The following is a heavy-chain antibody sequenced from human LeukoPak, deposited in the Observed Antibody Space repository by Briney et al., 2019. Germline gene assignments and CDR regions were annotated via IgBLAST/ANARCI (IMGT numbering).Heavy chain of an antibody. Sequence: GGSLRLSCAASGFTFSSYAMSWVRQAAGKGLECVSAVSGSGANTYHSDSVRGRFTISRDNSKNTLHLQMNSLRAKDTAVFYCAREPRDCTGGTCHSGGGYYFEYWGQGILVTVSS. CDR3: AREPRDCTGGTCHSGGGYYFEY. D-gene: IGHD2-8*02. V-gene: IGHV3-23*01. CDR1: GFTFSSYA. J-gene: IGHJ4*02. CDR2: VSGSGANT.